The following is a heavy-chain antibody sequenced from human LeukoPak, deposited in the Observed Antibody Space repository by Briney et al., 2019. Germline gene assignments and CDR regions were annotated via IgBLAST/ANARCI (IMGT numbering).Heavy chain of an antibody. CDR1: GYTFTSNY. J-gene: IGHJ3*02. V-gene: IGHV1-46*01. CDR2: INPSGGST. CDR3: AVTAARYAFDI. Sequence: ASVKVSCKASGYTFTSNYMHWVRQAPGQGLEWMGIINPSGGSTSYAQKFQGRVTMTRDTSISTAYMELSRLRSDDTAVYYCAVTAARYAFDIWGQGTMVTVSS. D-gene: IGHD6-6*01.